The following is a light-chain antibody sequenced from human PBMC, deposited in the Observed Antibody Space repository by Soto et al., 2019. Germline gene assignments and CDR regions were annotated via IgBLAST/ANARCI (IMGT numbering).Light chain of an antibody. J-gene: IGKJ2*01. CDR2: DVS. V-gene: IGKV3-11*01. CDR3: QQRSNLPNT. Sequence: EIVLTQSPATLSLSPGERATLSCRASQSVSSYLAWYQQKPGQAPRLLMYDVSSRATGIPARFSGSGSGTDFTLTISSLEPEDFAIYYCQQRSNLPNTFGQGTKLEIK. CDR1: QSVSSY.